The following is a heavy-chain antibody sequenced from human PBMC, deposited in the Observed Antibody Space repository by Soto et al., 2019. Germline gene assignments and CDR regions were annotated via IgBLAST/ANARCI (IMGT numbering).Heavy chain of an antibody. J-gene: IGHJ4*02. Sequence: GGSLRLSCAASGFTFSSYGMHWVRQAPGKGLEWVAVISYDGSNKYYADSVKGRFTISRDNSKNTLYLQMNSLRAEDTAVYYCAKDLLDIVVAYYFDYWGQGTLVTVSS. V-gene: IGHV3-30*18. CDR2: ISYDGSNK. CDR1: GFTFSSYG. D-gene: IGHD2-2*01. CDR3: AKDLLDIVVAYYFDY.